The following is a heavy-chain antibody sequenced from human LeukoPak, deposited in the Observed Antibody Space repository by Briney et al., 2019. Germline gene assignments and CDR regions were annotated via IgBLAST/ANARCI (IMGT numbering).Heavy chain of an antibody. CDR3: ARDLRSADGTKRFDH. V-gene: IGHV7-4-1*02. D-gene: IGHD6-13*01. CDR1: GYIFTNYA. CDR2: INTNTGNP. Sequence: GASVKVSCKASGYIFTNYAMNWVRQAPGQGLEWMGRINTNTGNPTYAQGFTGPFVFSLDSSVSTAYLQISSLTPEDTAVYYCARDLRSADGTKRFDHWGQGTLVTVSP. J-gene: IGHJ5*02.